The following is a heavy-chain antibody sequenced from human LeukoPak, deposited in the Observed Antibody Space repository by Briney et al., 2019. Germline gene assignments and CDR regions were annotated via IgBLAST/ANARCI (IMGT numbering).Heavy chain of an antibody. D-gene: IGHD3-22*01. J-gene: IGHJ5*02. V-gene: IGHV3-74*01. CDR3: ARRSPAIGSGYPSGFDP. CDR1: GFTFSSYS. CDR2: INTDGTST. Sequence: GGSLRLSCAASGFTFSSYSMHWVRQAPGKGLVWVSRINTDGTSTSYADSVKGRFTISRDNAKNTLYLQMNSLRAEDTAVYYCARRSPAIGSGYPSGFDPWGQGTLVTVSS.